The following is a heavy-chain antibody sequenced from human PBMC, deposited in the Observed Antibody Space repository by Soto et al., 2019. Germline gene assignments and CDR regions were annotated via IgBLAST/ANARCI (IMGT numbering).Heavy chain of an antibody. CDR1: YGSFSGYY. CDR3: ARVEDCSGGSCYSKFEY. CDR2: INHSGST. V-gene: IGHV4-34*01. J-gene: IGHJ4*02. Sequence: SQTLSLTWTVYYGSFSGYYWSRIIKPPFKGLECIGEINHSGSTNYNPSLKSRVTISVDTSKNQFSLKLSSVTAADTAVYYCARVEDCSGGSCYSKFEYWGQGTLVTVSS. D-gene: IGHD2-15*01.